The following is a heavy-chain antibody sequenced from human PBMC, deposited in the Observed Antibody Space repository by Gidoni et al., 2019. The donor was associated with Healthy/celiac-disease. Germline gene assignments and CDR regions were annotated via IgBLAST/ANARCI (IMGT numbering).Heavy chain of an antibody. CDR3: ARDFLNYYDSSGYYYGYYLDY. V-gene: IGHV3-30*03. D-gene: IGHD3-22*01. Sequence: QVQLVASGGGVVQPGRSLRLSCAASGFTFSSYGMPWVSQAPGKGLEWVAVISYDGSNKYYADSVKGRFTSSRDNSKNTLYLQMNSLRAEDTAVYYCARDFLNYYDSSGYYYGYYLDYWGQGTLVTVSS. J-gene: IGHJ4*02. CDR2: ISYDGSNK. CDR1: GFTFSSYG.